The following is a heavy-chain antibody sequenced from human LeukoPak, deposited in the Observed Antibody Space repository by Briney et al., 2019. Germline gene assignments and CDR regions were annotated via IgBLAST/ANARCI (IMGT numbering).Heavy chain of an antibody. CDR3: AKEFGTMVRGVIDHFDY. CDR1: GFTFSSYA. J-gene: IGHJ4*02. Sequence: GGSLRLSCAASGFTFSSYAMSWVRQAPGKGLECVSAISGSGGSTYYADSVKGRFTISRDNSKNTLYLQMNSLRAEDTAVYYCAKEFGTMVRGVIDHFDYWGQGTLVTVSS. D-gene: IGHD3-10*01. V-gene: IGHV3-23*01. CDR2: ISGSGGST.